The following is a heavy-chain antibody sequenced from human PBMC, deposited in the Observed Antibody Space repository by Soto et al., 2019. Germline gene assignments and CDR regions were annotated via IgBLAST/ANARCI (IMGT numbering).Heavy chain of an antibody. CDR3: AAAPDYYDSSGYYHHYYYYGMDV. Sequence: SVKVSCKASGFTFTSSAVQWVRQARVQRFEGIGWIVVGSGNTNYAQTSQERVTITRDMSTSTAYMELSSLRSEDTAVYYCAAAPDYYDSSGYYHHYYYYGMDVWGQGTTVTVSS. J-gene: IGHJ6*02. CDR2: IVVGSGNT. D-gene: IGHD3-22*01. CDR1: GFTFTSSA. V-gene: IGHV1-58*01.